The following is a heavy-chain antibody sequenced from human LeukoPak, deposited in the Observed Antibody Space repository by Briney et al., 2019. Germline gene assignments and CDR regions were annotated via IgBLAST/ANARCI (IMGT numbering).Heavy chain of an antibody. CDR3: ARGPEGFRITIFGVVTSGAPYYYYYMDV. CDR1: GFTFSSYS. V-gene: IGHV3-48*01. J-gene: IGHJ6*03. CDR2: ISSSSSTI. D-gene: IGHD3-3*01. Sequence: PGGSLRLSCAASGFTFSSYSMSWVRQAPGKGLEWVSYISSSSSTIYYADSVKGRFTISRDNAKNSLYLQMNSLRAEDTAVYYWARGPEGFRITIFGVVTSGAPYYYYYMDVWGKGTTVTVS.